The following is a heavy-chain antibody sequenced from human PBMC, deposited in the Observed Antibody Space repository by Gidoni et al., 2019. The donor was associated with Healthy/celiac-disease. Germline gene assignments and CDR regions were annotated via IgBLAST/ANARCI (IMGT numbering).Heavy chain of an antibody. J-gene: IGHJ4*02. CDR2: ISWNSGSI. Sequence: EVQLVESGGGLVQPGRSLRLSCAASGFTIDDYAMHWVRQAPGKGLEWVSGISWNSGSIGYADSVKGRFTISRDNAKNSLYLQMNSLRAEDTALYYCAKDTYGAALDYWGQGTLVTVSS. CDR3: AKDTYGAALDY. V-gene: IGHV3-9*01. D-gene: IGHD2-15*01. CDR1: GFTIDDYA.